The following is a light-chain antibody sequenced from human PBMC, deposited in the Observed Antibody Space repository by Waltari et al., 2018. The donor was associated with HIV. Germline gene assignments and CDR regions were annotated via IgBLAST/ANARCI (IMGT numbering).Light chain of an antibody. Sequence: EIVMTQSPATLSVSPGERATLSCRASQSIYNNLAWYQQRPGQPPRLLIYGASTRATGIPARFSGSGSGTEFTLTISSLQSEDFAVYWCQQYDNWTLFTFSPGTKVEIK. V-gene: IGKV3-15*01. CDR2: GAS. J-gene: IGKJ3*01. CDR1: QSIYNN. CDR3: QQYDNWTLFT.